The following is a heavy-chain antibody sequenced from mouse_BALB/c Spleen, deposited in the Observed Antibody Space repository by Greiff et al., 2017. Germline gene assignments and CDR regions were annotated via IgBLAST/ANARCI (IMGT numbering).Heavy chain of an antibody. D-gene: IGHD2-1*01. CDR2: FYPGSGSI. CDR3: ARHEAIPYGNYGDYAMDY. J-gene: IGHJ4*01. V-gene: IGHV1-62-2*01. Sequence: VQLQQSGAELVKPGASVKLSCKASGYTFTEYIIHWVKQRSGQGLEWIGWFYPGSGSIKYNEKFKDKATLTADKSSSTVYMELSRLTSEDSAVYFCARHEAIPYGNYGDYAMDYWGQGTSVTVSS. CDR1: GYTFTEYI.